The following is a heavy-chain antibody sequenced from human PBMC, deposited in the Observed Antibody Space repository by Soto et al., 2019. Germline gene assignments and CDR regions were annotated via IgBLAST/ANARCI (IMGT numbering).Heavy chain of an antibody. D-gene: IGHD3-3*01. V-gene: IGHV3-23*01. CDR1: GFTFNNFA. CDR2: TSDNGDST. Sequence: GGSLRLSCAASGFTFNNFAMSWVRQAPGKGLEWVSSTSDNGDSTYYADSVKGRFTISRDNSQNTLYLQMNSLRAEDTAIYFCARRFWSGFYGDYWGQGTRVTVSS. J-gene: IGHJ4*02. CDR3: ARRFWSGFYGDY.